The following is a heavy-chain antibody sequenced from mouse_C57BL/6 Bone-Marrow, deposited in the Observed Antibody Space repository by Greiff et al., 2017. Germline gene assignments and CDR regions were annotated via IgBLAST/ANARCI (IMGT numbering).Heavy chain of an antibody. J-gene: IGHJ3*01. CDR1: GFTFSSYG. CDR3: ARDYYYGSSSWFAY. Sequence: EVQVVESGGDLVKPGGSLKLSCAASGFTFSSYGMSWVRQTPDKRLEWVATISSGGSYTYYPDSVKGRFTISRDNAKNTLYLQMSSLKSEDTAMYYCARDYYYGSSSWFAYWGQGTLVTVSA. D-gene: IGHD1-1*01. CDR2: ISSGGSYT. V-gene: IGHV5-6*01.